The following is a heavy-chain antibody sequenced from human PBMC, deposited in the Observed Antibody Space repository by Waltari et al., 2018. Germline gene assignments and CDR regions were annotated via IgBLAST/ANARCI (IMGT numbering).Heavy chain of an antibody. CDR3: AKDSVRGVIGAFDI. V-gene: IGHV3-9*01. J-gene: IGHJ3*02. CDR2: ISWNSGSI. CDR1: GFTFDDYA. D-gene: IGHD3-10*01. Sequence: EVQLVESGGGLVQPGRSLRLSCAASGFTFDDYAMHWVRQAPGKGLEWVSVISWNSGSIGYADSVKGRFTISRDNAKNSLYLQMNSLRAEDTALYYCAKDSVRGVIGAFDIWGQGTMVTVSS.